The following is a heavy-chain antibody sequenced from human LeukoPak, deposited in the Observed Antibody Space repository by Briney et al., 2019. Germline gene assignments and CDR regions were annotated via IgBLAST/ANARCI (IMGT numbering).Heavy chain of an antibody. CDR1: GGSISSYY. CDR2: IYHSGST. V-gene: IGHV4-38-2*02. CDR3: ARGDYDFWSGYYAYYFDY. D-gene: IGHD3-3*01. J-gene: IGHJ4*02. Sequence: PSETLSLTCIVSGGSISSYYWSWIRQPPGKGLEWIGSIYHSGSTYYNPSLKSRVTISVDTSKNQFSLKLSSVTAADTAVYYCARGDYDFWSGYYAYYFDYWGQGTLVTVSS.